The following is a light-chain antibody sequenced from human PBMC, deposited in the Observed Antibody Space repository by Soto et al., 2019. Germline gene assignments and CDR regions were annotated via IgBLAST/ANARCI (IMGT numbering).Light chain of an antibody. J-gene: IGKJ1*01. CDR1: QSISSW. CDR3: KHYGGMWK. V-gene: IGKV1-5*01. CDR2: DAS. Sequence: DIQMTHSPSTLSASVVYRVTITCRASQSISSWLAWYQQKPGKAPKVLIYDASSLESGVPSRFSGSGSGTEFILTISSLQPDDFASYCCKHYGGMWKCGQGTKGDIK.